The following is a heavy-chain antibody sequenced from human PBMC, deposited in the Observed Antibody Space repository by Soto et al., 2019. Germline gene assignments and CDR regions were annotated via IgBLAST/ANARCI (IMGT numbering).Heavy chain of an antibody. J-gene: IGHJ6*02. D-gene: IGHD2-2*01. CDR1: GGSISSGGYY. CDR3: ARDPNCSSTSCPNYYGMDV. V-gene: IGHV4-31*03. Sequence: PLETLSLTCTVSGGSISSGGYYWSWIRQHPGKGLEWIGYIYYSGSTYYNPSLKSRVTISVDTSKNQFSLKLSSVTAADTAVYYCARDPNCSSTSCPNYYGMDVWGQGTTVTVSS. CDR2: IYYSGST.